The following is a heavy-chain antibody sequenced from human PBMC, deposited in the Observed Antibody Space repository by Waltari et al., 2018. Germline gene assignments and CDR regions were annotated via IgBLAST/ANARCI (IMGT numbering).Heavy chain of an antibody. Sequence: QVHLVQSGAEVRKPGASVKVSCKASGYTFTDYFIQWIRQAPGQGLEWMGWVNPISGGTNFAQKFQGRVTMTRDTSITTAYLELSRLTSDDTAVYYCTRAQYYRLYHGFDYWSQGTLVTVSS. V-gene: IGHV1-2*02. CDR3: TRAQYYRLYHGFDY. CDR1: GYTFTDYF. D-gene: IGHD2-8*01. J-gene: IGHJ4*02. CDR2: VNPISGGT.